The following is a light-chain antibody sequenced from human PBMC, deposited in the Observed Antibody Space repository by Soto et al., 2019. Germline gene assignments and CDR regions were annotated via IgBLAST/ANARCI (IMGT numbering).Light chain of an antibody. CDR3: QSYDSSLSGPWV. CDR1: SSNIGAGYD. CDR2: GNS. J-gene: IGLJ3*02. Sequence: QSVLTQPPSVSGAPGQRGTISCTGSSSNIGAGYDVHWYQQLPGTAPKLLIYGNSNRPSGVPDRFSGSKSGTSASLAITGLQAEDEADYYCQSYDSSLSGPWVFGGGTKVTVL. V-gene: IGLV1-40*01.